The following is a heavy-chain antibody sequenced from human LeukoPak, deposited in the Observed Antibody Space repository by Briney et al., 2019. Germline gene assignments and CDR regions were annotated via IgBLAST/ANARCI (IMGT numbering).Heavy chain of an antibody. CDR1: GGSISTYY. V-gene: IGHV4-59*01. J-gene: IGHJ5*02. Sequence: PSETLSLTCTVSGGSISTYYWSWIRQPPGKGLEWIGYIYYSGSTNYNPSLKSRVTISVDTSKNQFSLKLSSVTAADTAVYYCARGVYYDSRRFDPWGQGTLVTVSS. D-gene: IGHD3-22*01. CDR2: IYYSGST. CDR3: ARGVYYDSRRFDP.